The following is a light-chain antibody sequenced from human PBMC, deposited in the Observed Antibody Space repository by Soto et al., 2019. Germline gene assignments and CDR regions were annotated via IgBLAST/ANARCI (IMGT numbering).Light chain of an antibody. J-gene: IGKJ1*01. Sequence: IQLTQSPSSLSASVGDRVTITCRASQGISNYLGWYQQKPGKAPKLLIYAASTLQTGVPSRFSGGGSGTEFTLSINSLQPDDFATYYCQQYGSYSRTFGQGTKVDIK. CDR1: QGISNY. V-gene: IGKV1-9*01. CDR3: QQYGSYSRT. CDR2: AAS.